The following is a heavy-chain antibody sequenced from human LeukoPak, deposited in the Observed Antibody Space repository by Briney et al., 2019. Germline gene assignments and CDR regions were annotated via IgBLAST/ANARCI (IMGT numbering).Heavy chain of an antibody. CDR2: ITSTTSST. Sequence: GGSLRLSCAASGFTFSIYAMHWVRQAPGKGLEWVSTITSTTSSTSYADSVKGRFTISRDNSKRTLYLQMNSLRAEDTAVYYCASELSRGDEGFDYWGQGTLVTVSS. J-gene: IGHJ4*02. CDR3: ASELSRGDEGFDY. D-gene: IGHD3-10*01. CDR1: GFTFSIYA. V-gene: IGHV3-23*01.